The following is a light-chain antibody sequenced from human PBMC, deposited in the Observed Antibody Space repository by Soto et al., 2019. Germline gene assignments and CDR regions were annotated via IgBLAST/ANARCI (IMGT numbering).Light chain of an antibody. CDR3: SSYAGSLLV. CDR2: QVT. J-gene: IGLJ3*02. CDR1: SSNIGAYNY. V-gene: IGLV2-8*01. Sequence: QSALTQPPSASGTPGQSVTISCTGTSSNIGAYNYVSWYRQYPAKAPKLLVYQVTKRPSGVPDRFSGSKSGNTAALTVAGLQAEDEAFYYFSSYAGSLLVFGGGTKLTVL.